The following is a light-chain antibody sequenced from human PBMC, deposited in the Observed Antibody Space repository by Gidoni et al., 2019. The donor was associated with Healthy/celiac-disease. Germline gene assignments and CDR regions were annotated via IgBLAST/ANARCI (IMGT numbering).Light chain of an antibody. Sequence: IVLPPSPATLSLSPGERATLSCRASQSVSTSFAWYQQKPGQAPRLLIYDASNTATGIPARCSGSGSGTDFTLTISSLEPADVAVYYCQQRSNWPPRVTFXPXTKVDIK. J-gene: IGKJ3*01. CDR2: DAS. V-gene: IGKV3-11*01. CDR3: QQRSNWPPRVT. CDR1: QSVSTS.